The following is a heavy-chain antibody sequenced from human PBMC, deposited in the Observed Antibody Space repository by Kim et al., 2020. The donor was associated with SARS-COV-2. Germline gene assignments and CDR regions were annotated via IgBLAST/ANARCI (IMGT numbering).Heavy chain of an antibody. V-gene: IGHV3-7*01. CDR2: DGSEK. CDR3: VSTQTFDY. J-gene: IGHJ4*02. Sequence: DGSEKNFVDSVKGRFTISRDNAKNSLYLQMNSLRVDDTAVYYCVSTQTFDYWGQGNLVIISS.